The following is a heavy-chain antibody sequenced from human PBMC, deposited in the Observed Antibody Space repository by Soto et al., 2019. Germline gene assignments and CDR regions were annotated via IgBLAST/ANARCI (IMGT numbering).Heavy chain of an antibody. V-gene: IGHV4-34*01. D-gene: IGHD3-16*02. CDR1: GGSFSGYY. CDR3: ARTYDYIWGSYRYAFDY. CDR2: INHSGST. J-gene: IGHJ4*02. Sequence: PSETLSLTWAVYGGSFSGYYWSWIRQPPGKGLEWIGEINHSGSTNYNPSLKSRVTISVDTSKNQFSLKLSSVTAADTAVYYCARTYDYIWGSYRYAFDYWGQGTLVTVSS.